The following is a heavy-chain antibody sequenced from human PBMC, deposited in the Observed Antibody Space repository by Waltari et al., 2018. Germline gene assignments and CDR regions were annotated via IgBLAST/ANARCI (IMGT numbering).Heavy chain of an antibody. D-gene: IGHD2-15*01. V-gene: IGHV4-59*11. CDR2: IYYRGST. Sequence: QVQLQESGPGLVKPSETLSLTCTVSGGSISSHYWSWIRQPPGKGLEWIGYIYYRGSTNYNPSLKSRVTISVDTSKIQFSLKLSSVTAADTAVYYCARVGDIVVVVAAPDWYFDLWGRGTLVTVSS. CDR3: ARVGDIVVVVAAPDWYFDL. J-gene: IGHJ2*01. CDR1: GGSISSHY.